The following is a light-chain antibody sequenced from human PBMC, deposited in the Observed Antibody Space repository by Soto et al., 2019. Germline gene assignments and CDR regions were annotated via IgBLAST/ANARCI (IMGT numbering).Light chain of an antibody. V-gene: IGLV2-14*01. CDR3: SSYTSNTTPVV. CDR1: SSDVGSFNY. J-gene: IGLJ2*01. CDR2: EVI. Sequence: QSVLNQPASVSGSPGQSITISCTGNSSDVGSFNYVSWYQQYPGKAPKLMIYEVINRPSGVSNRFSGSKSGNTASLTISGLQAEDEADYYCSSYTSNTTPVVFGGGTQLTVL.